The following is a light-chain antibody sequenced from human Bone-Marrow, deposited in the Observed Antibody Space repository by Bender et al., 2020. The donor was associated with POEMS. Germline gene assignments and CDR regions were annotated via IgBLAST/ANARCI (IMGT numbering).Light chain of an antibody. Sequence: YVLTQPPAVTVAPGQTARITCGGGDILTKSIHWYQLKPGQAPVRVVFGDSDRPSGIPERFSGYKSGNTAALTISGLQPQDDGDYFCSSYTTSGSVVFGTGTQVSVL. V-gene: IGLV3-21*02. CDR3: SSYTTSGSVV. CDR2: GDS. J-gene: IGLJ1*01. CDR1: DILTKS.